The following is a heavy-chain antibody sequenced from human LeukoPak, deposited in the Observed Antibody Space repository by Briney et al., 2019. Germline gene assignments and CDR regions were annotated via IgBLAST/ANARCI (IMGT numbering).Heavy chain of an antibody. CDR2: INHSGST. V-gene: IGHV4-34*01. Sequence: SETLSLTCAVYGGSFSGYYWSWIRQPPGKGLEWIGEINHSGSTNYNPSLKSRVTISVDTSKNQFSLKLSSVTAADTAVYYCARMAKGARWQNGIDYWGQGTLVTVSS. CDR3: ARMAKGARWQNGIDY. CDR1: GGSFSGYY. J-gene: IGHJ4*02. D-gene: IGHD4-23*01.